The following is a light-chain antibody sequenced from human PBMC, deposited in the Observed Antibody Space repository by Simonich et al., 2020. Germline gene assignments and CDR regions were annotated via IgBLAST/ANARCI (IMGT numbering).Light chain of an antibody. CDR2: RNN. CDR1: SSDVGGYNY. V-gene: IGLV1-47*01. J-gene: IGLJ3*02. CDR3: AAWDDSLSGGV. Sequence: QSALTQPASVSGSPGQSITISCTGTSSDVGGYNYFSWYQQLPGTAPKLLIYRNNQRPSGVPDRFSGSKSGTSASLAISALRSEDEADYYCAAWDDSLSGGVFGGGTKLTVL.